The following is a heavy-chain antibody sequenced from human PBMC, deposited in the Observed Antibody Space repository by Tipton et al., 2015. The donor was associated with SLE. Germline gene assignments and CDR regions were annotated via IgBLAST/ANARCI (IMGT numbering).Heavy chain of an antibody. V-gene: IGHV4-4*07. CDR2: IYTSGST. CDR3: ARVLGVVKSYYMDV. Sequence: LRLSCTVSGASVSSFCWNWIRQPAGKGLEWIGRIYTSGSTNYNPSLKSRVTISVDTSKNQFSLKLSSVTAADTAVYYCARVLGVVKSYYMDVWGKGTTVTVSS. J-gene: IGHJ6*03. D-gene: IGHD3-3*01. CDR1: GASVSSFC.